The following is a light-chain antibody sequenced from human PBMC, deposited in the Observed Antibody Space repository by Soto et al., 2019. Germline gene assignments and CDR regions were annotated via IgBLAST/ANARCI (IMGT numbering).Light chain of an antibody. V-gene: IGLV2-23*01. J-gene: IGLJ1*01. Sequence: QSALTQPASVSGSPGQSITISCTGTSSDVGSYDLVSWYQQPPGKAPKLMIYEDTKRPSGISTRFSGSKSGNAASLTISGLQAEDEADYYCCSYAGRGTFVFGTGTQLTV. CDR3: CSYAGRGTFV. CDR2: EDT. CDR1: SSDVGSYDL.